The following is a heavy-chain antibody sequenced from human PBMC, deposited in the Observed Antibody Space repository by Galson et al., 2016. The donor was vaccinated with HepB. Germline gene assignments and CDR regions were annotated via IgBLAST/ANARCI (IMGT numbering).Heavy chain of an antibody. V-gene: IGHV3-72*01. J-gene: IGHJ4*02. CDR2: SRNKARSYTP. CDR1: RSIFGDHY. D-gene: IGHD1-26*01. CDR3: VKIDPSYWRDS. Sequence: SLRPSCAASRSIFGDHYIDWVRQAPGKGLEWVGRSRNKARSYTPDYAASVRGRLTLSRDHSKNTLYLQMNRLKIEDTAVYFCVKIDPSYWRDSWGQGTLVTVSS.